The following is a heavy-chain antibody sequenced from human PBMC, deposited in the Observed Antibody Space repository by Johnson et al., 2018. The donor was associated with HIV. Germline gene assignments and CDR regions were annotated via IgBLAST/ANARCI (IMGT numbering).Heavy chain of an antibody. CDR3: ARSLLWFGGSNAFDI. V-gene: IGHV3-30*14. CDR1: GFTFSSYA. D-gene: IGHD3-10*01. Sequence: QVQLVESGGGVVQPGRSLRISCAASGFTFSSYAMNWVRQAPGKGLEWVAVISYDGSNKYYADSVKGRLTISRENAKNSLYLQMNSLRAGETAVYYCARSLLWFGGSNAFDIWGQGTMVTVSS. CDR2: ISYDGSNK. J-gene: IGHJ3*02.